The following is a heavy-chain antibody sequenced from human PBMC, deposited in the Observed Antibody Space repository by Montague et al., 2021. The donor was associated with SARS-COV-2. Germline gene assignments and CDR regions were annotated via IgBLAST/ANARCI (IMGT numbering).Heavy chain of an antibody. V-gene: IGHV3-11*01. J-gene: IGHJ3*02. D-gene: IGHD5-12*01. CDR3: ARDQGGYGTFDI. Sequence: SLRLSCAASGFIFSDYYMTWICQAPGKGLEWVSHISGSGSETYYADSVKGRFTISRDTANNSVYLQMNFLGAEDTAVYYCARDQGGYGTFDIWGQGTMVTVSS. CDR1: GFIFSDYY. CDR2: ISGSGSET.